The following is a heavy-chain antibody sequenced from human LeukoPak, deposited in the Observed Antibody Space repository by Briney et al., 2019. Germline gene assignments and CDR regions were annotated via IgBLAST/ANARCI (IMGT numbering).Heavy chain of an antibody. CDR3: ARLTGYDWESSFDY. V-gene: IGHV4-34*01. D-gene: IGHD5-12*01. Sequence: SETLSLTCAVYGGSFSGYYWSWIRQPPGKGLEWIGEINHSGSTNYNPSLKSRVTISVDTSKNQFSLKLSSVTAADTAVYFCARLTGYDWESSFDYWGQGTLVTVSS. CDR1: GGSFSGYY. J-gene: IGHJ4*02. CDR2: INHSGST.